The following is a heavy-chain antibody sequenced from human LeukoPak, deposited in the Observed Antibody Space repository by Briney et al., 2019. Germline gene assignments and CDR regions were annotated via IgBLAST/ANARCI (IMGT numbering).Heavy chain of an antibody. CDR3: ARLGTGYSLSY. CDR1: GYSFTAYS. CDR2: IHPHSGGT. Sequence: ASVTVSCKASGYSFTAYSIVWVRQAPGQGLEWMGWIHPHSGGTEYVKRFQGRVTMTRDTAISTAYMEVNSLGNDDAAVYYCARLGTGYSLSYWGQGTQVIVSS. V-gene: IGHV1-2*02. J-gene: IGHJ4*02. D-gene: IGHD5-18*01.